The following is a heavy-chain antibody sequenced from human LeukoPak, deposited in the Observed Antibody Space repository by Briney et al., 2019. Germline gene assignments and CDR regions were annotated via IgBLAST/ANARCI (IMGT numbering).Heavy chain of an antibody. CDR1: GFTFSSYW. V-gene: IGHV3-74*01. CDR2: INSDGSLT. Sequence: GGSLRLSCAASGFTFSSYWMHWVRQAPGKGLVWVSRINSDGSLTIYADSVKGRFTVSRDNAKNTLYLQMNSLRAEDTAVYYCARDYDTSSSSAFDYWGQGTLVTVSS. J-gene: IGHJ4*02. CDR3: ARDYDTSSSSAFDY. D-gene: IGHD6-6*01.